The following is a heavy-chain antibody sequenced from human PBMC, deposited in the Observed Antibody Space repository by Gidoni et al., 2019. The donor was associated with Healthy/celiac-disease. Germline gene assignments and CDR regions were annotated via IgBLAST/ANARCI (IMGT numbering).Heavy chain of an antibody. J-gene: IGHJ4*02. Sequence: EVQLVESGGGLVQPGGSLRLSCAASVFTFSSYSMNWVRQAPGKGLEWVAYISSSSSTIYYADSVKGRFTISRDNAKNSLYLQMNSRRAEDTAVYYCARGSPYDFWSGYYPSYFDYWGQGTLVTVSS. CDR3: ARGSPYDFWSGYYPSYFDY. D-gene: IGHD3-3*01. CDR1: VFTFSSYS. CDR2: ISSSSSTI. V-gene: IGHV3-48*01.